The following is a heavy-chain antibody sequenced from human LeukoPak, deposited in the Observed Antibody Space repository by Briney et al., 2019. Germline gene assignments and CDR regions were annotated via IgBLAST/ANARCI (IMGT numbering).Heavy chain of an antibody. V-gene: IGHV4-59*01. J-gene: IGHJ4*02. Sequence: SETLSLTCAVYGGSFSGFYRTWIRQPPGRGLEWIGYIYYSGSTEYNPSLKSRVTISVDTSKNHFSLILNSVTAADTAVYYCARGIVGVTYFDEWGQGMLVTVSS. CDR3: ARGIVGVTYFDE. D-gene: IGHD1-26*01. CDR2: IYYSGST. CDR1: GGSFSGFY.